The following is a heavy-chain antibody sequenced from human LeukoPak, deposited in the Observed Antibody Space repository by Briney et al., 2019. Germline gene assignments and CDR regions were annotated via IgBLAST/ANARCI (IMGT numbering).Heavy chain of an antibody. Sequence: SETLSLTCPVSGGSISTYYWSWIRQPPGKGLEWIGYIDYSGSTNFNPSLKSRVTISVDTSKNQFSLKLSSVTAADTAVYYCARLNGGSWGQGTLVTVSS. V-gene: IGHV4-59*08. CDR3: ARLNGGS. J-gene: IGHJ4*02. CDR1: GGSISTYY. D-gene: IGHD3-16*01. CDR2: IDYSGST.